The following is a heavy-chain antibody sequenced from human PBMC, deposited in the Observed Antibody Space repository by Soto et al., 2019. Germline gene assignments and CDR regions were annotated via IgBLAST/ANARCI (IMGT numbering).Heavy chain of an antibody. CDR3: PIDRLTGITWDSDYYYGRDV. CDR1: GGTFSSYA. J-gene: IGHJ6*02. D-gene: IGHD1-7*01. Sequence: GSSVKACCEASGGTFSSYAISWVRQAPGQGLEWMGGIIPIFGTANYAQKFQGRVTITADESTSTAYMELSSLRSEDTAVYCCPIDRLTGITWDSDYYYGRDVRGQRSTVTVS. V-gene: IGHV1-69*13. CDR2: IIPIFGTA.